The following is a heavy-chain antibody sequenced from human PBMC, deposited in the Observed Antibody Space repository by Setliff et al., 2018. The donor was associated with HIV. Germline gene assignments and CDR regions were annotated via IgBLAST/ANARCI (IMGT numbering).Heavy chain of an antibody. Sequence: SETLSLTCTVSGGSVSSGGYYWSWIRQHPGRGLEWIGHIYHNGNTYYNPSLKSRLTMSIDTSKNQFSLGLSSVTAADTAVYYCARTRGYCSKTSCYALRGPDYWGQGTLVTVSS. J-gene: IGHJ4*02. CDR3: ARTRGYCSKTSCYALRGPDY. V-gene: IGHV4-31*03. CDR1: GGSVSSGGYY. CDR2: IYHNGNT. D-gene: IGHD2-2*01.